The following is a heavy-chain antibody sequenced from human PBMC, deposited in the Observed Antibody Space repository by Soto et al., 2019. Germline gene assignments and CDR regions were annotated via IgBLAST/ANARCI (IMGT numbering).Heavy chain of an antibody. V-gene: IGHV3-23*01. CDR3: AKGVPGIAVAGTGYFQH. CDR1: GFTFSSYA. J-gene: IGHJ1*01. Sequence: EVQLLESGGGLVQPGGSLRLSCAASGFTFSSYAMSWVRQAPGKGLEWVSGVSGSGDSTYYADSVEGRFTISRDNSKNTLYLQMNRLRAEDTAVYYCAKGVPGIAVAGTGYFQHWGQGSLVSVSS. D-gene: IGHD6-19*01. CDR2: VSGSGDST.